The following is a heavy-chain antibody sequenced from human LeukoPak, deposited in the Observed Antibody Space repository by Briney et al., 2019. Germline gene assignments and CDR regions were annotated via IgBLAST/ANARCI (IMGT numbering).Heavy chain of an antibody. CDR3: ASVRTGWYFDY. Sequence: GGSLRLSCAVSGFTFSACSMSWVSQAPGKGLEWVSFISPSSNTIYYADSVKGRFTISRDNHKNSLFLQMNSMRDDDTAVYYCASVRTGWYFDYWGQGTLVTVSS. CDR1: GFTFSACS. D-gene: IGHD6-19*01. V-gene: IGHV3-48*02. CDR2: ISPSSNTI. J-gene: IGHJ4*02.